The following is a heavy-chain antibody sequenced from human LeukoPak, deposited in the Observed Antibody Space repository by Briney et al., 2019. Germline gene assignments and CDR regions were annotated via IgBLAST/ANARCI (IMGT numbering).Heavy chain of an antibody. CDR2: INPNCGGT. CDR1: GYTFTGHY. CDR3: ARDTAAGGTSRFDY. V-gene: IGHV1-2*02. D-gene: IGHD6-13*01. Sequence: GASVKVSCKASGYTFTGHYMHWVRQAPGQGLEWMGWINPNCGGTNYAQEFQGRVTMTRDTSISTAYMELSRLRSDDTAVYYCARDTAAGGTSRFDYWGQGTLVTVSS. J-gene: IGHJ4*02.